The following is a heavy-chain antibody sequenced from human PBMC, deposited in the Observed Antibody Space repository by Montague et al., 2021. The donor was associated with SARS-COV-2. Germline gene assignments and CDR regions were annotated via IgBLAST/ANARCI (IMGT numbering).Heavy chain of an antibody. V-gene: IGHV4-4*07. D-gene: IGHD3-10*01. CDR3: ARDRPRSYYYGLGTYTWGGDGMDV. CDR1: GDSITNHY. CDR2: MNFTGKT. Sequence: SETLSLTCSVSGDSITNHYWSWIRQPAGKGLEWIGRMNFTGKTNSSPFFSSRLTMSADTSKNQFSLKLTSVTAADTAIYYCARDRPRSYYYGLGTYTWGGDGMDVWGQGTTVTVSS. J-gene: IGHJ6*02.